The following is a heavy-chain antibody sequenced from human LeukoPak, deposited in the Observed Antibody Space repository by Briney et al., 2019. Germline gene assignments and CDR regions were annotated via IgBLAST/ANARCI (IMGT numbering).Heavy chain of an antibody. J-gene: IGHJ6*03. CDR2: ISWDGGST. D-gene: IGHD3-3*01. CDR3: AKGKGLKRRRFLEWLPPLYYYYMDV. V-gene: IGHV3-43D*03. Sequence: PGGSLRLSCAASGFTFDDYAMHWVRQAPGEGLEWVSLISWDGGSTYYADSVKGRFTISRDNSKNSLYLQMNSLRAEDTALYYCAKGKGLKRRRFLEWLPPLYYYYMDVWGKGTTVTVSS. CDR1: GFTFDDYA.